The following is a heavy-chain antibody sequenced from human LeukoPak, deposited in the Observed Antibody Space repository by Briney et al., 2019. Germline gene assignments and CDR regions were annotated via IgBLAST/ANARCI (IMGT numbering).Heavy chain of an antibody. CDR1: GFTLSGCD. Sequence: GGSLRLSCAASGFTLSGCDMHWVRQATGKGLEWVSGIGTAGDTYYPGSVKGRFTISRENGRNSLYLQMNTLRAGDTAVYYCARVNGHAFDIWGQGTMVTVSS. J-gene: IGHJ3*02. CDR3: ARVNGHAFDI. V-gene: IGHV3-13*01. D-gene: IGHD2-8*01. CDR2: IGTAGDT.